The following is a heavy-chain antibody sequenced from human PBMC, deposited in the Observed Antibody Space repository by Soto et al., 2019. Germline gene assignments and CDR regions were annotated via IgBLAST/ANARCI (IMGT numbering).Heavy chain of an antibody. CDR1: GFTFSSYG. J-gene: IGHJ4*02. V-gene: IGHV3-30*18. CDR2: ISYDGSNK. D-gene: IGHD3-16*01. Sequence: QVQLVESGGGVVQPGRSLRLSCAASGFTFSSYGMHWVRQALGKGLERGAGISYDGSNKDYADSVNGRFTISRDNSNGTLYLQMNSMRADDTVVDYCAKERGGGDYWGQGTLVTVS. CDR3: AKERGGGDY.